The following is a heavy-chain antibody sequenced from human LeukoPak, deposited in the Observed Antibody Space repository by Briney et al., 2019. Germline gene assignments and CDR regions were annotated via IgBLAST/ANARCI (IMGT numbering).Heavy chain of an antibody. V-gene: IGHV4-39*01. CDR3: ARQSRPVPIVRGVTNDY. CDR2: IYYNGST. J-gene: IGHJ4*02. D-gene: IGHD3-10*01. CDR1: GGSLSSSSYY. Sequence: SETLSLTCTVSGGSLSSSSYYWGWIRQPPGKGLERIGSIYYNGSTYYNPSLKRRVPISVDTSKNQFSLKLISVTAADAAVYYCARQSRPVPIVRGVTNDYWGQGTLVTVSS.